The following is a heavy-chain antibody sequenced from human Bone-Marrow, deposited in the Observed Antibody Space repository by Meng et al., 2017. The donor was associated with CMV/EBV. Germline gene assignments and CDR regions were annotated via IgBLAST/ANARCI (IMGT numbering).Heavy chain of an antibody. D-gene: IGHD1-14*01. V-gene: IGHV3-30*04. Sequence: GESLKISCAASGFTFSSYAMHWVRQAPGKGLEWVAVISYDGSNKYYADSVKGRFTISRDNSKNTLYLQMNSLRAEDTAVYYCAKVPTGGYRGWFDPWGQGTLVNVSS. CDR2: ISYDGSNK. CDR1: GFTFSSYA. CDR3: AKVPTGGYRGWFDP. J-gene: IGHJ5*02.